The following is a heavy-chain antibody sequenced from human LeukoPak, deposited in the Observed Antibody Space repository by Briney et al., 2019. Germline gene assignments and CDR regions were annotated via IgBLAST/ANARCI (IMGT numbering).Heavy chain of an antibody. V-gene: IGHV4-34*01. CDR2: IYYSGST. J-gene: IGHJ6*02. Sequence: SETLSLTCAVYGGSFSGYYWSWIRQPPGKGLEWIGYIYYSGSTNYNPSLKSRVTISVDTSKNQFSLKLSSVTAADTAVYYCASGGGDYGGNSGSHYYYGMDVWGQGTTVTVSS. D-gene: IGHD4-23*01. CDR1: GGSFSGYY. CDR3: ASGGGDYGGNSGSHYYYGMDV.